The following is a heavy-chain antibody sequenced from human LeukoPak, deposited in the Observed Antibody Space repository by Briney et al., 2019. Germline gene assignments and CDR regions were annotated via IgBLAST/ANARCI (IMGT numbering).Heavy chain of an antibody. CDR2: INYSGST. CDR3: ARDTRSYDSSGYYFFDF. Sequence: PSETLSLTCTVSGASIRSYYWNWLRQPPGKGLEWIGYINYSGSTNSNPSLKSRATISMDTSKYHFSLKLSSVTAVDTAVYFCARDTRSYDSSGYYFFDFWGQGTLVTVSS. V-gene: IGHV4-59*01. CDR1: GASIRSYY. J-gene: IGHJ4*02. D-gene: IGHD3-22*01.